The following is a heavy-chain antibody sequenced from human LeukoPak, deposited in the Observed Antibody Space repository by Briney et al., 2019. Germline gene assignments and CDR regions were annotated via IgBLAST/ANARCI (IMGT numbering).Heavy chain of an antibody. Sequence: SETLSLTCTVSGGSISNGGYYWSWIRQYPGKGLEWIGYIYDSGTTYYNPALQSRVAMSVDLSDNHFSLRMRSMTAADTAVYFCARGGDRRGFDYWGQGTLVTVSS. CDR1: GGSISNGGYY. CDR2: IYDSGTT. J-gene: IGHJ4*02. CDR3: ARGGDRRGFDY. D-gene: IGHD1-14*01. V-gene: IGHV4-31*03.